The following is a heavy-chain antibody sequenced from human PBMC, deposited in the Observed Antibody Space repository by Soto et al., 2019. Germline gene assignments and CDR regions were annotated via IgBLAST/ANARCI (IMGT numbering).Heavy chain of an antibody. CDR1: GGSISSSNW. CDR2: IYHSGST. V-gene: IGHV4-4*02. D-gene: IGHD1-26*01. CDR3: ARVSGSYYYGMDV. J-gene: IGHJ6*02. Sequence: QVQLQESGPGLVKPSGTLSLTCAVSGGSISSSNWWSWVRQPPGKGLEWIGEIYHSGSTNYNPSHKSRVTISVAKSKNQFSLELRSVTAADTAVYYCARVSGSYYYGMDVWGQGTTVTVSS.